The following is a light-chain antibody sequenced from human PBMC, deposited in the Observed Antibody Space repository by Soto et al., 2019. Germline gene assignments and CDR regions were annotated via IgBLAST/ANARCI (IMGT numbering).Light chain of an antibody. CDR2: AAS. J-gene: IGKJ4*01. CDR1: QGIRND. V-gene: IGKV1-6*01. Sequence: ALQMTQSPSSLSSSLGDSVTITCRASQGIRNDLGWYQQKQGKAPKLLIYAASSLQSGVTSRFSGSGSGTDFTPTVSSMQPEDFATYYCLQDYNYPLTFGGGTKV. CDR3: LQDYNYPLT.